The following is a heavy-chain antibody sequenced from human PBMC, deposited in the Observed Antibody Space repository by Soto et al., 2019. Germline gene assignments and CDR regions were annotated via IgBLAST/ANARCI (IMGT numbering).Heavy chain of an antibody. CDR1: GYTFTGYQ. CDR2: INPDSGAT. CDR3: ATQRGEAIFGPLDF. D-gene: IGHD3-3*01. J-gene: IGHJ4*02. V-gene: IGHV1-2*04. Sequence: GASVKVSCKTSGYTFTGYQMHWVRQAPGRGLEWMGWINPDSGATNYAQNFQGWVTMTRDTSITTAYMELSRLTSDDTAVYYCATQRGEAIFGPLDFWGQGTLVTVSS.